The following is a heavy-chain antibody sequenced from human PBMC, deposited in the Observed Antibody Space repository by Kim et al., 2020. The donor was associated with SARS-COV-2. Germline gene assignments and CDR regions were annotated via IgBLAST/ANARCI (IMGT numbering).Heavy chain of an antibody. V-gene: IGHV3-23*03. D-gene: IGHD1-26*01. Sequence: ADTLQGRFPRHRDKSKNPLYLQMNSLRAEDTAVYYCAKDRGKWELLGLDYWGQGTLVTVSS. CDR3: AKDRGKWELLGLDY. J-gene: IGHJ4*02.